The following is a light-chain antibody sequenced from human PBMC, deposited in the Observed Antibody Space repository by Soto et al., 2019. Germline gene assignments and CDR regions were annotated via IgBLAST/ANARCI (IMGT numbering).Light chain of an antibody. J-gene: IGKJ1*01. V-gene: IGKV4-1*01. Sequence: DIVMTQSPDSLAVSLGERATISCKSSQSVLYSSNNKNYLAWYQQKPGKAPKLLIYDASSLESGVPSRFSGSGSGTEFTLTISSLQPDDFATYYCQQYNSYSGTFGQRTKADIK. CDR3: QQYNSYSGT. CDR2: DAS. CDR1: QSVLYSSNNKNY.